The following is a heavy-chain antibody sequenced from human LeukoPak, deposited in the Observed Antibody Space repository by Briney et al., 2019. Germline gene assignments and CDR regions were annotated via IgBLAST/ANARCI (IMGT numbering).Heavy chain of an antibody. CDR1: GFTFGDYG. Sequence: TGGSLRLSCAASGFTFGDYGTSWVRQAPGKGLEWVSGINWNGGTTGYADSVKGRFTISRDNAKNSLYLQMNSLRAEDTALYYCASSFYGSGTLDMDVWGKGTTVTVSS. J-gene: IGHJ6*03. CDR3: ASSFYGSGTLDMDV. D-gene: IGHD3-10*01. V-gene: IGHV3-20*04. CDR2: INWNGGTT.